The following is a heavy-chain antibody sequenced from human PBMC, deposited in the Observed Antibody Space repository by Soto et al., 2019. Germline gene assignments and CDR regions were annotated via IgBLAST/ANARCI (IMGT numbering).Heavy chain of an antibody. D-gene: IGHD2-15*01. J-gene: IGHJ4*02. CDR1: GGLISSYF. Sequence: QVPLQESGPGLVKPSETLSLTCTGSGGLISSYFWSLIRQPPGKGLEWIGYIYYSGSTNYNPSLKSRVTISVDTSKNQFSLKLSSVTAADTAVYYCARRWGSAADYWGQGTLVTVSS. CDR2: IYYSGST. CDR3: ARRWGSAADY. V-gene: IGHV4-59*08.